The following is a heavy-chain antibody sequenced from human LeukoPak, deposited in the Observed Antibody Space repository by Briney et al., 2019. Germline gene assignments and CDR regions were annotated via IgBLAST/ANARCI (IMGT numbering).Heavy chain of an antibody. CDR3: VRHGLGSTWFGFDY. V-gene: IGHV5-51*01. CDR2: IYPGDPDP. D-gene: IGHD6-13*01. J-gene: IGHJ4*02. CDR1: GYTFTTYW. Sequence: GESLKISCKGSGYTFTTYWIGWVRQMPGKGLEWMGIIYPGDPDPRYSPSFQGQVTISADKSINTAYLQWSSLKASDSAIYYCVRHGLGSTWFGFDYWGQGTLVTVSS.